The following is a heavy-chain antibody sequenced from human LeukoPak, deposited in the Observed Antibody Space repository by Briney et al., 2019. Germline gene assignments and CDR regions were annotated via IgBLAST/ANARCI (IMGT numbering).Heavy chain of an antibody. CDR1: GFTFSSYT. V-gene: IGHV3-21*01. CDR2: ISDSSSYK. D-gene: IGHD6-19*01. J-gene: IGHJ3*02. Sequence: GGSLRLSCAASGFTFSSYTMNWVRQAPGKGLEWVSSISDSSSYKYYADSVKGRFTISRDNAKNSLYLQMNSLRTEDTAVYYCARYLTGWSSAFDIWGQGTMVTVSS. CDR3: ARYLTGWSSAFDI.